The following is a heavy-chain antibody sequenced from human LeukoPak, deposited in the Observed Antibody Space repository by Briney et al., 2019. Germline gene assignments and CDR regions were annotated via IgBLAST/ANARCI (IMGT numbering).Heavy chain of an antibody. CDR3: ARAPGGYSYITGYYYYMDV. CDR2: IKHSGTT. V-gene: IGHV4-34*01. Sequence: SETLSHTCAVYGGSLSGYYWSWIRQTPGKGLEWIGEIKHSGTTKDNPYLKSRVTISVDTSKNQFSLQLSSVAAADTAVYYCARAPGGYSYITGYYYYMDVWGKGTTVTVSS. CDR1: GGSLSGYY. D-gene: IGHD5-18*01. J-gene: IGHJ6*03.